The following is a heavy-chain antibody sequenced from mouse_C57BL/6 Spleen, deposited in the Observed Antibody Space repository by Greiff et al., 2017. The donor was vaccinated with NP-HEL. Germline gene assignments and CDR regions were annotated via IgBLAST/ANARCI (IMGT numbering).Heavy chain of an antibody. D-gene: IGHD2-4*01. V-gene: IGHV1-26*01. Sequence: EVQLQQSGPELVKPGASVKISCKASGYTFTDYYMNWVKQSHGKSLEWIGDINPNNGGTSYNQKFKGKATLTVDKSSSTAYMELRSLTSEDSAVYYCARFHYDYDGFAYWGQGTLVTVSA. CDR1: GYTFTDYY. J-gene: IGHJ3*01. CDR2: INPNNGGT. CDR3: ARFHYDYDGFAY.